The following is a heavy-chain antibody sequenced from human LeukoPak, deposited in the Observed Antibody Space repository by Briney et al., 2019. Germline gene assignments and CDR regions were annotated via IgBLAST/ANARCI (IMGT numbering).Heavy chain of an antibody. Sequence: PGGSLRLSCAASGFTFSSYGMHWVRQAPGKGLEWVAVIWYDGSNKYYADSVKGRFTISRDNSKNTLYLQMNSLRAEDTAVYYCARESGDIVVVPAAIPNAFDIWGQGTLVTVSS. CDR1: GFTFSSYG. D-gene: IGHD2-2*01. CDR2: IWYDGSNK. CDR3: ARESGDIVVVPAAIPNAFDI. J-gene: IGHJ3*02. V-gene: IGHV3-33*01.